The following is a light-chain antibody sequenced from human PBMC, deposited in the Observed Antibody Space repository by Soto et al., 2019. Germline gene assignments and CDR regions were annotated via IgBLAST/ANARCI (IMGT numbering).Light chain of an antibody. CDR2: KDS. Sequence: SYELTQPLSVSVALGQTARITCGGNNIGSKNVHWYQQKPGQAPVLVIYKDSNRPSGIPERFSGSNSGNTATLAISRAQVGDEADYYCQVWHRNTVLFGGGTKLTVL. V-gene: IGLV3-9*01. J-gene: IGLJ2*01. CDR3: QVWHRNTVL. CDR1: NIGSKN.